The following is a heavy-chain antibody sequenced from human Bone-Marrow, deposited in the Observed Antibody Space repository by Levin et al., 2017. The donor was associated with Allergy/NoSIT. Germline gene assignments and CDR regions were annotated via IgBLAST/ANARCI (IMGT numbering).Heavy chain of an antibody. D-gene: IGHD4-23*01. CDR2: ITNSGRT. CDR3: AKEMTTVVPVFDY. CDR1: GFTFNNYA. Sequence: AASVKVSCAASGFTFNNYAMSWVRQAPGKGLEWVSAITNSGRTYYADSVKGRFTVSRDNSKNTLYLQMNSLRADDTAVYYCAKEMTTVVPVFDYWGQGTLVTVSS. J-gene: IGHJ4*02. V-gene: IGHV3-23*01.